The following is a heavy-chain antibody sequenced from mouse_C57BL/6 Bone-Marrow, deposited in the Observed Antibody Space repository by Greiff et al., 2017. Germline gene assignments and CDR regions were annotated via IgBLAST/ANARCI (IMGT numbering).Heavy chain of an antibody. V-gene: IGHV5-17*01. J-gene: IGHJ3*01. CDR3: ARGGLLAWFAY. CDR2: ISSGSSTI. CDR1: GFTFSDYG. Sequence: EVMLVESGGGLVKPGGSLKLSCAASGFTFSDYGMHWVRQAPEKGLEWVAYISSGSSTIYYADTVKGRFTISRDNAKNTLFLQMTSLGSEDTAMYYCARGGLLAWFAYWGQGTLVTVSA. D-gene: IGHD2-3*01.